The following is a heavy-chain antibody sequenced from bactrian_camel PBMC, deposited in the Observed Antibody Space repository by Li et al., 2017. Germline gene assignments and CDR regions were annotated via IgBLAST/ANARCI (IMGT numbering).Heavy chain of an antibody. CDR1: GYTDGTAC. V-gene: IGHV3S55*01. D-gene: IGHD4*01. CDR2: IDSDGST. CDR3: AAETDYSQHFAAGAFCSVLPGEYNY. J-gene: IGHJ4*01. Sequence: HVQLVESGGGSVAAGDSLTLSCSATGYTDGTACMGWFRQAPGKEREGVAAIDSDGSTSYADSVKGRFTISKDNAKNTLYLQMNSLKPEDTAMYYCAAETDYSQHFAAGAFCSVLPGEYNYWGQGTQVTVS.